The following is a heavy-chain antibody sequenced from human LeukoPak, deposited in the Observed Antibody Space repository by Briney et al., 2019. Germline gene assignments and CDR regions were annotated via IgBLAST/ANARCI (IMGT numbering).Heavy chain of an antibody. V-gene: IGHV3-23*01. Sequence: AGGSLRLSCAASGFAFSTYAMSWVRQAPGKGLEWVSVISGSGDSSDYADPVRGRFTISRDNSKNTLSLQMNSLTADDTAVYYCARNAGARLLSYFGFWGQGTLVSVSS. CDR3: ARNAGARLLSYFGF. J-gene: IGHJ4*02. D-gene: IGHD3-10*01. CDR1: GFAFSTYA. CDR2: ISGSGDSS.